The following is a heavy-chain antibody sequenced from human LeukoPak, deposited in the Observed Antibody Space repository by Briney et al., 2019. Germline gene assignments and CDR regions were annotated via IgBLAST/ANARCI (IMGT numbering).Heavy chain of an antibody. J-gene: IGHJ4*02. CDR3: ARDPGGTWGFDY. V-gene: IGHV1-18*01. D-gene: IGHD7-27*01. CDR2: ISIYSGNT. CDR1: GYTFTSHG. Sequence: ASVKVSCKASGYTFTSHGLSWARQAPGQGLEWMGWISIYSGNTNYAQKFQDRISMTTDTPTSTAYMELRSLKSDDTAVYYCARDPGGTWGFDYWGQGALVTVSS.